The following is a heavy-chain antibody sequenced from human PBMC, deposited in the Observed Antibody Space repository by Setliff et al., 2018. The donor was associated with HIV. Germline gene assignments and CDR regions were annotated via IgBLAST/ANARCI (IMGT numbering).Heavy chain of an antibody. J-gene: IGHJ4*02. V-gene: IGHV5-51*01. D-gene: IGHD6-13*01. CDR1: GYSFTSYW. CDR2: IYPGDSDT. Sequence: HGASLKISCKGSGYSFTSYWSAWVRQMPGKGLEWMGIIYPGDSDTRYSPSCQGQVTISADKSISTANLQWSSLKAADTAVYYCASELQGHSSSWPNYWGQGTLVTVSS. CDR3: ASELQGHSSSWPNY.